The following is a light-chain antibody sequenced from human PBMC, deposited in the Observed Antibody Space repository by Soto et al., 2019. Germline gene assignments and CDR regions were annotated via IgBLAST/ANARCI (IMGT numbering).Light chain of an antibody. CDR1: QGIRND. J-gene: IGKJ1*01. V-gene: IGKV1-6*01. CDR2: AAS. Sequence: MQMTQSPSTLSASVIDIVTITFLASQGIRNDLGWYQQKPGKAPKLLIYAASSLQSGVPSRFSGSGSGTDFTLTISSLQPDDFATYYCQHYNSYSEAFGQGTKVDIK. CDR3: QHYNSYSEA.